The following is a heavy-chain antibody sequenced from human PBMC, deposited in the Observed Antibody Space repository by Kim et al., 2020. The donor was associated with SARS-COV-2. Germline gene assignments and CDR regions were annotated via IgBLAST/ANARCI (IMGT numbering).Heavy chain of an antibody. CDR3: ARNGGFTYGSQQFGY. Sequence: GGSLRLSCAASGFTFSDYYMNWIRQAPGKGLEWVSYISSSGTYTNYADSVKGRFTISRDTAENSLYLQMNSLRAEDAAVYYCARNGGFTYGSQQFGYWGQGTLVTVSS. J-gene: IGHJ4*02. CDR2: ISSSGTYT. D-gene: IGHD5-18*01. CDR1: GFTFSDYY. V-gene: IGHV3-11*03.